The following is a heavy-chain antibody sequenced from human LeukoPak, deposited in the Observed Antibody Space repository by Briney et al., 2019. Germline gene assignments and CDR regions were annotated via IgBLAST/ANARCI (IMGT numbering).Heavy chain of an antibody. V-gene: IGHV4-59*01. D-gene: IGHD2-15*01. J-gene: IGHJ4*02. CDR3: ARDKGGGSSPIFDY. CDR2: IYYSGST. Sequence: PSETLPLTCTVSGGSISSYYWSWIRQPPGKGLEWIGYIYYSGSTNYNPSLKSRVTISVDTSKNQFSLKLSSVTAADTAVYYCARDKGGGSSPIFDYWGQGTLVTVSS. CDR1: GGSISSYY.